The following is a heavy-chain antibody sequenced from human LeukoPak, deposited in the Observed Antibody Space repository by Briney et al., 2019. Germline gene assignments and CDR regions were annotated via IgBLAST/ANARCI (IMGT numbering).Heavy chain of an antibody. V-gene: IGHV4-61*05. D-gene: IGHD3-3*01. Sequence: PSETLSLTCTVSGGSISSSSYYWGWIRQPPGKGLEWIGYVHYSGSTNYNPSLKSRVTISVDTSKNQFSLKVSSVTAADTAVYYCARQYDFWSGYFDYWGQGTLVTVSS. CDR3: ARQYDFWSGYFDY. CDR2: VHYSGST. J-gene: IGHJ4*02. CDR1: GGSISSSSYY.